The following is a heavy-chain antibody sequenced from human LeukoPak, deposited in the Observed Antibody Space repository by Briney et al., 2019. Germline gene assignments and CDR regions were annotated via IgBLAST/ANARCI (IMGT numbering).Heavy chain of an antibody. CDR2: IYYSGST. J-gene: IGHJ3*02. V-gene: IGHV4-59*08. D-gene: IGHD4-23*01. CDR1: GGSISSYY. CDR3: ATGGNSRVVGAFDI. Sequence: SETLSLTCTVSGGSISSYYWSWIRQPPGKGLEWIGYIYYSGSTNYNPSLKSRVTISVDTSKNQFSLKLSSVTAADTAVYYCATGGNSRVVGAFDIWGQGTMVTVSS.